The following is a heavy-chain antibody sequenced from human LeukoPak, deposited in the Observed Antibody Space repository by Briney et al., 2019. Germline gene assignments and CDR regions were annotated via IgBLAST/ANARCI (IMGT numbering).Heavy chain of an antibody. V-gene: IGHV4-34*01. CDR3: AKADRRSDLPYYFDY. Sequence: PSETLSLTCAVYGGSFSGYYWSWIRQPPGKGLEWIGEINHSGSTNYNPSLKSRVTISVDTSKNQFSLKLSSVTAADTAVYYCAKADRRSDLPYYFDYWGQGTLVTVSS. CDR1: GGSFSGYY. J-gene: IGHJ4*02. CDR2: INHSGST.